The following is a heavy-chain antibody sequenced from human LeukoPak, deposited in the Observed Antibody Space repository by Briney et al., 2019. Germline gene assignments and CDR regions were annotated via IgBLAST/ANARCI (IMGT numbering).Heavy chain of an antibody. V-gene: IGHV4-34*01. J-gene: IGHJ4*02. Sequence: PSETLSLTCAVYGGSFGGYYWSWIRQPPGKGLEWIGEINHSGSTNYNPSLKSRVAISVDTSKNQFSLKLSSVTAADTAVYYCARASTTGRGVIVFDYWGQGTLVTVSS. D-gene: IGHD3-10*01. CDR2: INHSGST. CDR3: ARASTTGRGVIVFDY. CDR1: GGSFGGYY.